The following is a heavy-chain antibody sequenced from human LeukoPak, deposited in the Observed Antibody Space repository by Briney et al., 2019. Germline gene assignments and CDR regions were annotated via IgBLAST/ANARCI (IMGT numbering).Heavy chain of an antibody. CDR2: IDPSGGST. D-gene: IGHD3-16*01. V-gene: IGHV1-46*01. Sequence: ASVKVSCKASGYTFTSYYIHWVRQAPGQGLEWMGIIDPSGGSTSYAQKFQGRVTITADKSTSTAYMELSSLRSEDTAVYYCARFRPVGDYYMDVWGKGTTVTVSS. J-gene: IGHJ6*03. CDR3: ARFRPVGDYYMDV. CDR1: GYTFTSYY.